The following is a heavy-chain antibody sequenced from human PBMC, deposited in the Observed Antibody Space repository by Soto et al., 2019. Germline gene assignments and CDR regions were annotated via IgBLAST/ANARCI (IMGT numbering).Heavy chain of an antibody. Sequence: ASVKVSCRASGSTFTRYYMHWVRQAPGQGLEWMGMINANGGSTNYAQKLQGRVTMTTDTSTSTAYMELRSLRSDDTAVYYCASSSSWDYNWFDPWGQGTLVTVSS. D-gene: IGHD6-13*01. J-gene: IGHJ5*02. V-gene: IGHV1-46*01. CDR2: INANGGST. CDR1: GSTFTRYY. CDR3: ASSSSWDYNWFDP.